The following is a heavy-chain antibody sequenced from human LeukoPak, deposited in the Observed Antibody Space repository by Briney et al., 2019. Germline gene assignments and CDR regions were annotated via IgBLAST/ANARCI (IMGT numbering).Heavy chain of an antibody. D-gene: IGHD2-8*01. Sequence: GGSLRLSCAASGFTFGSYAMSWVRQAPGKGLEWVSAISGSGGSTFYADSVKGRFTMSRDNSKNTLYLQMNSLRAEDTAVYYCAKEASYCTNGVCYSRIFDTWGQGTLVTVSS. CDR3: AKEASYCTNGVCYSRIFDT. J-gene: IGHJ5*02. V-gene: IGHV3-23*01. CDR1: GFTFGSYA. CDR2: ISGSGGST.